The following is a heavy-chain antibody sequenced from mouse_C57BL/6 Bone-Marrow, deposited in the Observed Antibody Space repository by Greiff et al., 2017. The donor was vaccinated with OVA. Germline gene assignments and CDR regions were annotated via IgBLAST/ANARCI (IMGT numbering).Heavy chain of an antibody. CDR1: GYTFTTYP. CDR3: ARGGPYYSNDYAMDY. V-gene: IGHV1-47*01. D-gene: IGHD2-5*01. CDR2: FHPYNDDT. Sequence: QVHVKQSGAELVKPGASVKMSCKASGYTFTTYPIEWMKQNHGKSLEWIGNFHPYNDDTKYNEKFKGKATLTVEKSSSTVYLELSRLTSDDSAVYYCARGGPYYSNDYAMDYWGQGTSVTVSS. J-gene: IGHJ4*01.